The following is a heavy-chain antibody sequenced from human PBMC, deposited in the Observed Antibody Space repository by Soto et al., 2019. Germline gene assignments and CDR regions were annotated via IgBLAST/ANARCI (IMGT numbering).Heavy chain of an antibody. J-gene: IGHJ4*02. V-gene: IGHV3-11*01. CDR3: ARENEQWVAADN. Sequence: VQLVESGGVLVKPGGSLRLSCAASGCTFSDYYMSWIRQAPGKGLEWVSYITSSGSTIYYADSVKGRFTISRDNAKNSLYLQMNSLRAEDTAVYYCARENEQWVAADNCGQGTLVTVSS. D-gene: IGHD6-19*01. CDR1: GCTFSDYY. CDR2: ITSSGSTI.